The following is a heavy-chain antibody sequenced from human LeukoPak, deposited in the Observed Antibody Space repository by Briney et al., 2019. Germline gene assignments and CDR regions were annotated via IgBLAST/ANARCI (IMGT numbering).Heavy chain of an antibody. CDR1: GYTLTSYG. CDR2: ISTQTGNT. CDR3: ARGAYGDK. J-gene: IGHJ4*02. V-gene: IGHV1-18*01. D-gene: IGHD4-17*01. Sequence: GASVEVSCKASGYTLTSYGINWMRQAPGEGLEWMGWISTQTGNTNYAQKVQGRLTLTTDRSTNTAYMELRGLRSDDTAVYYCARGAYGDKWGQGTMVTVSS.